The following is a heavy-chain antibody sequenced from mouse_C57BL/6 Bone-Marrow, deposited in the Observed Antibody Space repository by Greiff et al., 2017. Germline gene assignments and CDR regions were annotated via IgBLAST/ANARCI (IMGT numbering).Heavy chain of an antibody. CDR3: ARPLGWFYAMDY. J-gene: IGHJ4*01. D-gene: IGHD2-3*01. V-gene: IGHV1-54*01. CDR1: GYAFTNYL. Sequence: QVQLQQSGAELVRPGTSVKVSCKASGYAFTNYLIEWVKQRPGQGLEWIGVINPGSGGTNYNEKFKGKATLTADKSSSTAYMQLSSLTSEDSAVYFCARPLGWFYAMDYWGQGTSVTVSS. CDR2: INPGSGGT.